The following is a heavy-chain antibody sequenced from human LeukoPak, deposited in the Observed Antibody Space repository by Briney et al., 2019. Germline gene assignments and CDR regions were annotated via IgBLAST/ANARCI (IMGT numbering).Heavy chain of an antibody. J-gene: IGHJ6*02. D-gene: IGHD6-19*01. CDR2: ISAYNGDT. CDR1: GYTFTNYG. V-gene: IGHV1-18*01. Sequence: ASVKVSCKTSGYTFTNYGISWVRQAPGQGLEWMGWISAYNGDTNSAQQFQGRVTMTTDTSTSTAYMELRSLRSDDTAVYYCGRWSGGSAWLYHYGMDVWGQGTTVTVSS. CDR3: GRWSGGSAWLYHYGMDV.